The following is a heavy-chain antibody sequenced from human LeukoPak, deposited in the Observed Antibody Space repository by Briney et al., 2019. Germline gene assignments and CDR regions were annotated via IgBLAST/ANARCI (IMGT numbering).Heavy chain of an antibody. CDR1: GFIFSDYY. V-gene: IGHV3-11*01. CDR2: ISARGDVI. CDR3: AAEVSPKVFDY. J-gene: IGHJ4*02. Sequence: GGSLRLSCASSGFIFSDYYMGWIRQVPGKGLEWVAYISARGDVIYSVDSVKGRFTISRDNAKSLLYLQTNSLRGDDTAVYFCAAEVSPKVFDYRGQGTLVTVSS.